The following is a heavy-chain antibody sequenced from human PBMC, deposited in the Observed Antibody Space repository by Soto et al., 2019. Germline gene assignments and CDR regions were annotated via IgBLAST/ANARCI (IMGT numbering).Heavy chain of an antibody. D-gene: IGHD2-15*01. CDR2: ILGSGART. J-gene: IGHJ6*03. Sequence: EVQLLESGGGLVQPGGSLRLSCVASGFTFSSNAMTWVRQAPGTGLEWVSTILGSGARTYYADSVKGQLTISKDNSKNTLYLQMNRLRAEDTAVYYCARDRGSCSGGSCLGNYYMDGWGKGTTVTVSS. V-gene: IGHV3-23*01. CDR3: ARDRGSCSGGSCLGNYYMDG. CDR1: GFTFSSNA.